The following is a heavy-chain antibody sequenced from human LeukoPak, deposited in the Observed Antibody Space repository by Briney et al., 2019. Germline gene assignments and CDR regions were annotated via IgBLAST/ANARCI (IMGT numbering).Heavy chain of an antibody. V-gene: IGHV3-30-3*01. D-gene: IGHD3-10*01. CDR2: ISYDGSNK. CDR1: GFTFSSYA. CDR3: ASGRYYGSGSYYNVPYDY. Sequence: GRSLRLSCAASGFTFSSYAMHWVRQAPGKGLEWVAVISYDGSNKYYADSVKGRFTISRDNSKNTLYLQMNSLRAEDTAVYYCASGRYYGSGSYYNVPYDYWGQGTLVTVSS. J-gene: IGHJ4*02.